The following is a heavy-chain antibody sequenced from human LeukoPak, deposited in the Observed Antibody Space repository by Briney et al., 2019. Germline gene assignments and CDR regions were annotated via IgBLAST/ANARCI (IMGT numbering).Heavy chain of an antibody. J-gene: IGHJ4*02. CDR1: GGSVSNDY. CDR2: VYISGST. V-gene: IGHV4-4*07. CDR3: ARDRGSVHDY. D-gene: IGHD3-10*01. Sequence: SETLSLTCTVSGGSVSNDYWNWIRQPAGKGLEWIGRVYISGSTKYNPSLKSRVTMSVDTSKNQFSLKLSSVTAADTAVYYCARDRGSVHDYWGQGTLVTVSS.